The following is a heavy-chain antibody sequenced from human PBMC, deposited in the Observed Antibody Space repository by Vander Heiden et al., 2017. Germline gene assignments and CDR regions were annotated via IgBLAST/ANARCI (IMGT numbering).Heavy chain of an antibody. CDR2: IYYSGRT. Sequence: QLQLQESGPGLVKPSETLSLTCTVSGDSISSGTHYWGWVRQPPGKGLEWTGTIYYSGRTFYKPSLRSRATISVDTSKNQFSLKLNSVTAADTAVYYCARKRYSSGWDFDYWS. J-gene: IGHJ4*01. CDR1: GDSISSGTHY. V-gene: IGHV4-39*01. CDR3: ARKRYSSGWDFDY. D-gene: IGHD6-19*01.